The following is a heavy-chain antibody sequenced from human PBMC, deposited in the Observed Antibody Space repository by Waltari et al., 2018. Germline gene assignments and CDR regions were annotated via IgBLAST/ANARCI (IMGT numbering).Heavy chain of an antibody. CDR3: ARSPRFGVGSYQFDS. CDR1: SGSLSNYY. CDR2: IDRSGNT. D-gene: IGHD3-10*01. Sequence: QVQLQQWGAGLLKPSETLSLPCAVSSGSLSNYYWNWIRQTPGKGLEWIGDIDRSGNTNYNASLMSRLTISRDISKSHFSLRLESVTAADTAVYYCARSPRFGVGSYQFDSWGQGTLVTVSS. J-gene: IGHJ4*02. V-gene: IGHV4-34*01.